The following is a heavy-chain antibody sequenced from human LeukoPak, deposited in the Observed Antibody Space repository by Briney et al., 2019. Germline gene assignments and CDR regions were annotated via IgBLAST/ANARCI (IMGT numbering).Heavy chain of an antibody. J-gene: IGHJ1*01. CDR1: GYTFNSYG. Sequence: ASVKVSCKASGYTFNSYGISWVRQAPGQGLEWMGWISAYNGNTNYAQKLQGRVTMTTDTSTSTAYMELRSLRSDDTAVYYCARDLALDYYDSSGYYLEYFQHWGQGTLVTVSS. D-gene: IGHD3-22*01. CDR2: ISAYNGNT. CDR3: ARDLALDYYDSSGYYLEYFQH. V-gene: IGHV1-18*01.